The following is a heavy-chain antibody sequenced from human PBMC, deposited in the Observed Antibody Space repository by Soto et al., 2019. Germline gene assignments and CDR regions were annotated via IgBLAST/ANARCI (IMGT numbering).Heavy chain of an antibody. Sequence: SETLSLTCSVSGDSISSSSHFWAWIRQPPGKGPEWIGSIFYSGSTYYNPSLQSRVTISIDTSKSRFSLRVRSVTAADTAVYYCARHSRAGQPAFFWGQGTTVTVSS. D-gene: IGHD6-13*01. J-gene: IGHJ6*02. CDR2: IFYSGST. CDR1: GDSISSSSHF. V-gene: IGHV4-39*01. CDR3: ARHSRAGQPAFF.